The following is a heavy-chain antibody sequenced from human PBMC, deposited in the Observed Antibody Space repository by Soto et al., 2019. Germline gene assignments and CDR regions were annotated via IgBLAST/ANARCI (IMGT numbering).Heavy chain of an antibody. CDR3: ARDVVRSTAGDF. Sequence: QVQLVQSGTEVKEPGSSVKVSCKASGGSFSTSSFVWVRQGPGQGLEWMGGIIPIFSRTNIAHKFQVRVTFSADESSRTTYMELRSLTSEDTAIYYCARDVVRSTAGDFWGQGTLVTVSS. CDR2: IIPIFSRT. J-gene: IGHJ4*02. D-gene: IGHD2-15*01. V-gene: IGHV1-69*01. CDR1: GGSFSTSS.